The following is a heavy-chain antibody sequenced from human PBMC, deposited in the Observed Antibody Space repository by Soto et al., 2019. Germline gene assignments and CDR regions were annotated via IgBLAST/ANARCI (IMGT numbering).Heavy chain of an antibody. D-gene: IGHD2-8*01. J-gene: IGHJ4*02. CDR2: INPNSGGT. CDR1: GYTFTGYY. CDR3: ARDLGYAEYYYFDN. Sequence: ASVKVSCKASGYTFTGYYMHWVRQAPGQGLEWMGWINPNSGGTNYAQKFQGWVTMTRDTSISTAYMELSRLRSDDTAVYYCARDLGYAEYYYFDNWGQGTLVTVSS. V-gene: IGHV1-2*04.